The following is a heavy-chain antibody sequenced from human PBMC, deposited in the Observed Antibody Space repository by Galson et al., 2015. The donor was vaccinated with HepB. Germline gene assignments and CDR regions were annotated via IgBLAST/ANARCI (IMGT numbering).Heavy chain of an antibody. V-gene: IGHV3-48*01. CDR1: GFTFSSYS. CDR3: ARDTIYSYGQGVFDY. CDR2: ISSSSSTI. J-gene: IGHJ4*02. Sequence: SLRLSCAASGFTFSSYSMNWVRQAPGKGLEWVSYISSSSSTIYYADSVKGRFTISRDNAKNSLYLQMNSLRAEDTAVYYCARDTIYSYGQGVFDYWGQGTLVTVSS. D-gene: IGHD5-18*01.